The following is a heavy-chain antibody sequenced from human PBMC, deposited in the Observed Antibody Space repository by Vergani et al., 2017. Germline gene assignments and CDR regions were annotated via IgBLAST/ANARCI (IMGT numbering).Heavy chain of an antibody. CDR2: INPSGGST. CDR3: ARDSADITKVRGVIGWFDP. Sequence: QVQLVQSGAEVKKPGASVKVSCKASGYTFTSYYMHWVRQAPGQGLEWMGIINPSGGSTSYAQKFQGRVTMTRDTSTSTVYMELSSLRSEDTAVYYCARDSADITKVRGVIGWFDPWGQGTLVTVSS. J-gene: IGHJ5*02. D-gene: IGHD3-10*01. V-gene: IGHV1-46*03. CDR1: GYTFTSYY.